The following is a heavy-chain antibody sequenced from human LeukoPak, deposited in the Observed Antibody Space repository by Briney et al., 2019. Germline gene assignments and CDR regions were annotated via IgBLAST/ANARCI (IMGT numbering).Heavy chain of an antibody. CDR1: GFTFSNYW. CDR2: INTDGSRI. V-gene: IGHV3-74*01. D-gene: IGHD6-6*01. Sequence: GGSLRLSCAASGFTFSNYWMHWVRQAPGKGLVWVSRINTDGSRITYADSVKGRFTISRDNAKNSLYLQMNSLRAEDTAVYYCARVQQLGRGGAFDYWGQGTLVTVSS. CDR3: ARVQQLGRGGAFDY. J-gene: IGHJ4*02.